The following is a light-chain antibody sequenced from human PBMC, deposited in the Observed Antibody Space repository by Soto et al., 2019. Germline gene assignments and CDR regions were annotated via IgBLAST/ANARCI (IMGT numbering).Light chain of an antibody. CDR1: QSISDT. CDR3: QQYNNWPWT. Sequence: EIVMTQSPAALSVSPGVRATLSCRASQSISDTLAWYQQKPGQAPRLLIYGASKRATGFPARFSGSGSGTDFTLTISSLQSEDFAVYYCQQYNNWPWTFGQGTKVDIK. J-gene: IGKJ1*01. CDR2: GAS. V-gene: IGKV3-15*01.